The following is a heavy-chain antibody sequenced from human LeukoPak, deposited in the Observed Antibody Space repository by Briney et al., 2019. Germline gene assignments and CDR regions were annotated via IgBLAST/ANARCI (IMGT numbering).Heavy chain of an antibody. Sequence: ASVKVSCKASGFDFPSYGISWVRQAPGQGLEWMGWISAYNGNTHYAQKLQGRVTMTTDTSASTAYMELRSLTSDDTAVYYCAREPKSLGDLFFIDYWGQGTLVTVSS. D-gene: IGHD3-16*01. CDR1: GFDFPSYG. CDR3: AREPKSLGDLFFIDY. CDR2: ISAYNGNT. J-gene: IGHJ4*02. V-gene: IGHV1-18*01.